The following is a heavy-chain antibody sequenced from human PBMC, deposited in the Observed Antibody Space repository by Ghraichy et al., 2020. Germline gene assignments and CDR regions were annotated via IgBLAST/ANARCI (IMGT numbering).Heavy chain of an antibody. J-gene: IGHJ4*02. CDR1: GFTFSSYS. V-gene: IGHV3-48*02. CDR2: ISSSSSTI. Sequence: GESLNISCAASGFTFSSYSMNWVRQAPGKGLEWVSYISSSSSTIYYADSVKGRFTISRDNAKNSLYLQMNSLRDEDTAVYYCASEWMMGWGQGTLVTVSS. CDR3: ASEWMMG. D-gene: IGHD2-2*03.